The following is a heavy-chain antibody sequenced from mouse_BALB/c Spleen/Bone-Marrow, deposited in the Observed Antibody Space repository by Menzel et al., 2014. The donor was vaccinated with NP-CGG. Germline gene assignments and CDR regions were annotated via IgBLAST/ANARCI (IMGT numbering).Heavy chain of an antibody. CDR1: GFTFTDHY. V-gene: IGHV7-3*02. Sequence: DVHLVESGGGLVQPGGFLRLSCATSGFTFTDHYMSWVRQPPGKALEWLGFIRNKANGYTTEYSASVKGRFTISRDNSQSIVYLQMNTQRAEDSATYYCARDYLYYFDYWGQGTTLTVSS. D-gene: IGHD2-1*01. CDR3: ARDYLYYFDY. CDR2: IRNKANGYTT. J-gene: IGHJ2*01.